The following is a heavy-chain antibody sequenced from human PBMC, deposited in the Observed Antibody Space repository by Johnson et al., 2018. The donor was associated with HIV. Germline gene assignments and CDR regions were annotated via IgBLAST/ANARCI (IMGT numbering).Heavy chain of an antibody. V-gene: IGHV3-30*03. Sequence: QVQLVESGGGLVQPGRSLRLSCAASGFTFSSYGMHWVRQAPGKGLEWVAVISYDGSNKYYADSVKGRFTISRDNSKNTLYLQMNSLRAEDTAVYYCARDGVATEAHDAFDIWGQGTMVTVSS. D-gene: IGHD5-12*01. CDR2: ISYDGSNK. CDR1: GFTFSSYG. CDR3: ARDGVATEAHDAFDI. J-gene: IGHJ3*02.